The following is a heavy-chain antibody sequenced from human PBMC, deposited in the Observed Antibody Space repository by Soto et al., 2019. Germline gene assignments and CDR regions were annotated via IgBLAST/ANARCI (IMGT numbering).Heavy chain of an antibody. CDR3: ARGRHDYYDSSGYSFLYYYGMDV. D-gene: IGHD3-22*01. CDR2: ISYDGSNK. CDR1: GFTFSSYA. J-gene: IGHJ6*02. V-gene: IGHV3-30-3*01. Sequence: QVQLVESGGGVVQPGRSLRLSCAASGFTFSSYAMHWVRQAPGKGLEWVAVISYDGSNKYYADSVKGRFTISRDNSKNTLYLQMNSLSAEDTAVYYCARGRHDYYDSSGYSFLYYYGMDVWGQGTTVTVSS.